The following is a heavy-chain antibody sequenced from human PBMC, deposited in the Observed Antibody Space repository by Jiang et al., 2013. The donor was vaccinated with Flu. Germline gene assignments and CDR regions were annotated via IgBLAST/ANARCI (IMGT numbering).Heavy chain of an antibody. J-gene: IGHJ4*02. CDR2: IDWDDDK. CDR3: ARTLSAAVGAADC. Sequence: EWLARIDWDDDKYYNTSLRTRLTISKDTSKNQVVLTMTNMDPVDTATYYCARTLSAAVGAADCWGQGTLVTVSS. D-gene: IGHD6-13*01. V-gene: IGHV2-70*11.